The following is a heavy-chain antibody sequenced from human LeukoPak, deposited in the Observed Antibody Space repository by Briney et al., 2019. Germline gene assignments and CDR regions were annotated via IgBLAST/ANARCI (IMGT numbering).Heavy chain of an antibody. CDR2: ISAYNGNT. J-gene: IGHJ6*02. Sequence: ASVNVSFKASGYTFTIYGISWVRQAPGQGLEWMGWISAYNGNTNYSQKLQGRVTMTTDTSTSTAYMELRSLRSDDTAVYYCARAPRSSGPQWLVKVSYYYYGMDVWGQGTTVTVSS. V-gene: IGHV1-18*01. D-gene: IGHD6-19*01. CDR3: ARAPRSSGPQWLVKVSYYYYGMDV. CDR1: GYTFTIYG.